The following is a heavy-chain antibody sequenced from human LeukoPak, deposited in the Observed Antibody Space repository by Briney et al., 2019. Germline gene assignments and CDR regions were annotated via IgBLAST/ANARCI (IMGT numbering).Heavy chain of an antibody. CDR3: AKDQWLVLDY. V-gene: IGHV3-30*02. J-gene: IGHJ4*02. CDR1: GFTFSSYW. Sequence: GGSLRLSCAASGFTFSSYWMSWVRQAPGKGLEWVAFIRYDGSHNYYADSVKGRFTISRDNSKNTLYLQMNSLRAEDTAVYSCAKDQWLVLDYWGQGTLVTVSS. D-gene: IGHD6-19*01. CDR2: IRYDGSHN.